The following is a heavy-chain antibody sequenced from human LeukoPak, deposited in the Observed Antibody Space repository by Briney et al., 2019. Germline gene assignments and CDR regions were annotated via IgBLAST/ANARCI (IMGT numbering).Heavy chain of an antibody. CDR1: GFTFNRWW. CDR2: IKQDGSEK. J-gene: IGHJ3*01. CDR3: ARDQVRYCSGGNCYHDAFDV. D-gene: IGHD2-15*01. V-gene: IGHV3-7*04. Sequence: GGSLRLSCAASGFTFNRWWMTWVRQAAGKGLEWVANIKQDGSEKYYVDSVKGRFTISRDNANNSLYLQMNSLRAEDTAVYYCARDQVRYCSGGNCYHDAFDVWGQGTMVTVSS.